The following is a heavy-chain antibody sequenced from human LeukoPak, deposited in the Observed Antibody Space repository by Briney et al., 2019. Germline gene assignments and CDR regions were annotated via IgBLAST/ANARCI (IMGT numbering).Heavy chain of an antibody. CDR1: GFTFSSHA. CDR3: VRDSPKTAGTYNWFDT. J-gene: IGHJ5*02. Sequence: GGALRLCCAASGFTFSSHALSWVRQAPGKGLEWVSTISGSGDNTYFADSVKGRFTISRDNAKNSLYLQMNSLRVEDTAFYYCVRDSPKTAGTYNWFDTWGRGTLVTVSS. V-gene: IGHV3-23*01. D-gene: IGHD2-21*02. CDR2: ISGSGDNT.